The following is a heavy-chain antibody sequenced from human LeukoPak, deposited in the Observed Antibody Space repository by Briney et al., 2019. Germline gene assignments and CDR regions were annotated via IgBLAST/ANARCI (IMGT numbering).Heavy chain of an antibody. J-gene: IGHJ3*02. D-gene: IGHD2-15*01. V-gene: IGHV3-21*01. CDR1: GFPFCSYS. Sequence: RGSLKLSCAASGFPFCSYSMNWVRQAPGKGLEVVSSIGSSGSHISYADTVTARFTSSRDNAKNTLYLQVNSLRAEDTAVYYCASNYIGAFDIWGQGTMVTVSS. CDR2: IGSSGSHI. CDR3: ASNYIGAFDI.